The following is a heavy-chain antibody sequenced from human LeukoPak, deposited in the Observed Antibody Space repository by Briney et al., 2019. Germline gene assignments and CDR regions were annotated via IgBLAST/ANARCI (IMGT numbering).Heavy chain of an antibody. CDR3: ARYTYDAFDI. CDR2: IYYSGST. Sequence: PSETLSLTCTASGGSISSYYWSWIRQPPGKGLEWIGYIYYSGSTNYNPSLKSRVTISVDTSKNQFSLKLSSVTAADTAVYYCARYTYDAFDIWGQGTMVTVSS. CDR1: GGSISSYY. J-gene: IGHJ3*02. V-gene: IGHV4-59*08. D-gene: IGHD2-2*02.